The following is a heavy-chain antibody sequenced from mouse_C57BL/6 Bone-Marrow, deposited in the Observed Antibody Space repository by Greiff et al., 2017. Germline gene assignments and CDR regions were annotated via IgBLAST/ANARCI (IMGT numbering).Heavy chain of an antibody. CDR2: INPNYGTT. CDR1: GYSFTDYN. J-gene: IGHJ1*03. V-gene: IGHV1-39*01. Sequence: EVQGVESGPELVKPGASVKISCKASGYSFTDYNMNWVKQSPGKSLEWIGVINPNYGTTSYNQKFKGKATLTVDQSSSTAYMQLNSLTSEDSAVYYCARQDYGSSYWYFEGWGTGTTVTVAS. D-gene: IGHD1-1*01. CDR3: ARQDYGSSYWYFEG.